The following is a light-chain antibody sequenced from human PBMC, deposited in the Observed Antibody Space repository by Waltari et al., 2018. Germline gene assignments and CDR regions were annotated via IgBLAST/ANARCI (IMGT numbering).Light chain of an antibody. J-gene: IGLJ2*01. CDR3: QSYDSSLSGVV. CDR1: SSNIGAGYD. V-gene: IGLV1-40*01. CDR2: ANS. Sequence: QSVLTQPPSVSGAPGQRVTISCTGSSSNIGAGYDVYWYQQLPGTAPKLLIYANSNRPSGVPDRFSGSKSGTSASLAITGLQAEDEADYYGQSYDSSLSGVVFGGGTKLTVL.